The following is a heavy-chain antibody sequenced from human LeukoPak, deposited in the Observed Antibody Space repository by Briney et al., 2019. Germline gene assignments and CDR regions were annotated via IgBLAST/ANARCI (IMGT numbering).Heavy chain of an antibody. J-gene: IGHJ5*02. CDR2: ISSDGSNK. V-gene: IGHV3-30*04. D-gene: IGHD5-18*01. Sequence: GGSLRLSCAASGFTFSSYAMHWVRQAPGKGLEWVAVISSDGSNKYYADSMKGRFTISRDNSKNTLYLQMNSLRGEDTAVYSCARHTAMLSSNWFDPWGQGTLVTVSS. CDR3: ARHTAMLSSNWFDP. CDR1: GFTFSSYA.